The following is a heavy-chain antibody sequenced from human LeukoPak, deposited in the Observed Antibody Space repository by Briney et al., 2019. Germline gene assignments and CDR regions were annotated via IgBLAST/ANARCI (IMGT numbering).Heavy chain of an antibody. J-gene: IGHJ4*02. CDR3: ARVVSLSVVTSLFDS. Sequence: SETLSLTCTVSGYSISSGYYWGWIRQPPGKGLEWIGSIYHSGSTYYNPSLKSRVTISVDTSKNQFSLKLSSVTAADTAMYYCARVVSLSVVTSLFDSWGQGTLVTVSS. D-gene: IGHD4-23*01. CDR1: GYSISSGYY. V-gene: IGHV4-38-2*02. CDR2: IYHSGST.